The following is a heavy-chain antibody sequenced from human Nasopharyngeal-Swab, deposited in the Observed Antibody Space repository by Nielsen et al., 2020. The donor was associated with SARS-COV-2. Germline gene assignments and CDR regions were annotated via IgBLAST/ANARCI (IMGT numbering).Heavy chain of an antibody. V-gene: IGHV3-48*02. CDR3: ASPGTGGSPY. CDR1: GFTLSSYS. D-gene: IGHD2-8*02. CDR2: ISSTSSTI. Sequence: GGSLRLSCVASGFTLSSYSVNWVRQAPGKGLEWVSHISSTSSTIYYADSVKGRFTISRDNAKNSLYLQMNGLRDEDTAVYYCASPGTGGSPYWGQGTLVTVSS. J-gene: IGHJ4*02.